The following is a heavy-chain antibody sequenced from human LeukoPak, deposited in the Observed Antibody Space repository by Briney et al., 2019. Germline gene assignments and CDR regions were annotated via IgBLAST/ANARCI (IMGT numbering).Heavy chain of an antibody. V-gene: IGHV4-61*05. CDR2: IYYSGST. Sequence: SETLSLTCTVSGGSISSNSYYWGWIRQPPGKGLEWIGYIYYSGSTNYNPSLKSRVTISVDTSKNQFSLKLSSVTAADTAVYYCARGSYYYDSSGYFYFDYWGQGTLVTVSS. J-gene: IGHJ4*02. CDR3: ARGSYYYDSSGYFYFDY. D-gene: IGHD3-22*01. CDR1: GGSISSNSYY.